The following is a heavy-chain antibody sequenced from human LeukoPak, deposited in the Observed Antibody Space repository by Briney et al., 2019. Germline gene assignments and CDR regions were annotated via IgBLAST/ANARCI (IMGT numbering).Heavy chain of an antibody. CDR2: ISDSGGST. CDR1: GFTFSSYW. D-gene: IGHD4-17*01. Sequence: PGGSLRLSCAASGFTFSSYWMTWVRQAPGKGLEWVSAISDSGGSTYYADSVKGRFTISRDNPKNTLYLQMNSLRAEDTAVYYCAKDLTTLTTFFDYWGQGTLVTVSS. V-gene: IGHV3-23*01. CDR3: AKDLTTLTTFFDY. J-gene: IGHJ4*02.